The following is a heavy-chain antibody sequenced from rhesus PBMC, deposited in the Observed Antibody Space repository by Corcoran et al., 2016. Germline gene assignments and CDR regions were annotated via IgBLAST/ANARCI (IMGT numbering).Heavy chain of an antibody. Sequence: EVQLVESGGGLAKPGGSLRLSCAASGFSCSDYYMSWVRQAPGKGLDWVSSISSASSYIYYADYVKGRFTICRDNAKNSLSLQMNSLKTEDTAVYYCTSGVGPEYFEFWGQGALVTVSS. CDR1: GFSCSDYY. CDR2: ISSASSYI. D-gene: IGHD2-15*01. V-gene: IGHV3S4*01. CDR3: TSGVGPEYFEF. J-gene: IGHJ1*01.